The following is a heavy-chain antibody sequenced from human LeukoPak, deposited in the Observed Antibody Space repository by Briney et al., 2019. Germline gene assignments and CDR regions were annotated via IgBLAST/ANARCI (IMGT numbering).Heavy chain of an antibody. J-gene: IGHJ4*02. V-gene: IGHV3-33*06. CDR1: GFAFSTYG. D-gene: IGHD3-22*01. Sequence: GGSLRLSCAASGFAFSTYGLHWVRQAPGKGLEWVAVTWYDGSNKHYADSVKGRFTISRDNRKNTLYLQMNSLRAEDTAMYFCAKRGVVIRVILVGFHKEAYYFDSWGQGALVTVSS. CDR3: AKRGVVIRVILVGFHKEAYYFDS. CDR2: TWYDGSNK.